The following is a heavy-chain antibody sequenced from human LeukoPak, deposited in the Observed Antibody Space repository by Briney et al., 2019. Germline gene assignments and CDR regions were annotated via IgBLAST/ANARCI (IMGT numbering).Heavy chain of an antibody. Sequence: GGSLRLSCAASGFTFSSYAMSWVRQAPGKGLEWVSAISGSGGSTYYADSVKGRFTISRDNSKNTLYLQMNSLRAEDTAVYYCAKLDYGSGSYEGGYYYWGQGTLVTLSS. CDR2: ISGSGGST. D-gene: IGHD3-10*01. J-gene: IGHJ4*02. V-gene: IGHV3-23*01. CDR1: GFTFSSYA. CDR3: AKLDYGSGSYEGGYYY.